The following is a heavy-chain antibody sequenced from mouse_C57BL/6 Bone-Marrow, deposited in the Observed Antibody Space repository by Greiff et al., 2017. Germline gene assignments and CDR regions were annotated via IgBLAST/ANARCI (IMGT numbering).Heavy chain of an antibody. CDR2: IDPANGNT. CDR3: ARRGIYYDYDYYFYY. Sequence: EVQLQQSVAELVRPGASVKLSCTASGFNIKNTYLHWVKQRPEQGLEWIGRIDPANGNTKYAPQFQGKATITADTASNTAYLQLSSLTSEDTAIYYCARRGIYYDYDYYFYYWGQGTTLTVSS. V-gene: IGHV14-3*01. J-gene: IGHJ2*01. CDR1: GFNIKNTY. D-gene: IGHD2-4*01.